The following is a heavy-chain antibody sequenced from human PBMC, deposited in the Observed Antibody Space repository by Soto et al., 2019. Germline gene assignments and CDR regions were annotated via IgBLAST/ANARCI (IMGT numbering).Heavy chain of an antibody. CDR1: GASISGLY. Sequence: SETLSLTCTVSGASISGLYWSWIRKSAGKGLEWIGRIYATGTTDYNPSLKSRVMMSVDTSKKQLSLKLRSVTAADTAVYYCVRDGTKTLRDWFEPWGQGLSFAVSS. CDR2: IYATGTT. J-gene: IGHJ5*02. D-gene: IGHD1-1*01. V-gene: IGHV4-4*07. CDR3: VRDGTKTLRDWFEP.